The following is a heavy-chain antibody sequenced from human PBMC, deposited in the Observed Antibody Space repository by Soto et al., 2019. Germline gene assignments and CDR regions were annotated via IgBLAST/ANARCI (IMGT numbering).Heavy chain of an antibody. CDR2: IYYSGST. J-gene: IGHJ5*02. Sequence: SETLSLTCTVSGGSISSGGYYWSWIRQHPGKGLEWIGYIYYSGSTYYNPSLKSRVTISVDTSKNQFSLKLSSVTAADTAVYYCARGKIGYCSGGSCYSNWFDPWGQGTLVTVSS. CDR1: GGSISSGGYY. CDR3: ARGKIGYCSGGSCYSNWFDP. D-gene: IGHD2-15*01. V-gene: IGHV4-31*03.